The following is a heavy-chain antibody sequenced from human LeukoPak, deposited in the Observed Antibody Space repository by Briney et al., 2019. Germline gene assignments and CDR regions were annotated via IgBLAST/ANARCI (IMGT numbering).Heavy chain of an antibody. Sequence: SETLSLTCTVSGGSISSGDYYWSWIRQPPGKGLEWIGYIYYSGNTYYNPSLKSRVTISVDTSKNQFSLKLSSVTAADTAVYYCARDRGVFSGSYPLYSFDYWGQGTLVTVSS. CDR2: IYYSGNT. J-gene: IGHJ4*02. D-gene: IGHD1-26*01. CDR3: ARDRGVFSGSYPLYSFDY. V-gene: IGHV4-30-4*01. CDR1: GGSISSGDYY.